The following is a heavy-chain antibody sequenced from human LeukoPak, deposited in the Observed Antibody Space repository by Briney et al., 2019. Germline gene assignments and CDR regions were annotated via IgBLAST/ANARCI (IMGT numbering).Heavy chain of an antibody. V-gene: IGHV3-48*01. CDR1: GFTFSSYS. D-gene: IGHD2-15*01. J-gene: IGHJ4*02. Sequence: PGGSLRLSCAASGFTFSSYSMNWVRQAPGKGLEWVSYISSSSSTIYYADSVKGRFTISRDSAKNSLYLQMNSLRAEDTAVYYCARAQYCSGGSCYPSVDYWGQGTLVTVSS. CDR2: ISSSSSTI. CDR3: ARAQYCSGGSCYPSVDY.